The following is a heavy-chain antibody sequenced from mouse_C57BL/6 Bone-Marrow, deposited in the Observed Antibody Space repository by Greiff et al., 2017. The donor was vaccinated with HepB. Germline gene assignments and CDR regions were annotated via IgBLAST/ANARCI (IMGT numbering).Heavy chain of an antibody. CDR1: GYTFTSYW. CDR2: IHPNSGST. CDR3: VSLCQLRGGYFDY. V-gene: IGHV1-64*01. Sequence: QVHVKQPGAELVKPGASVKLSCKASGYTFTSYWMHWVKQRPGQGLEWIGMIHPNSGSTNYNEKFKSKATLTVDKSSSTAYMQLSSLTSEDSAVYYCVSLCQLRGGYFDYWGQGTTLTVSS. J-gene: IGHJ2*01. D-gene: IGHD2-1*01.